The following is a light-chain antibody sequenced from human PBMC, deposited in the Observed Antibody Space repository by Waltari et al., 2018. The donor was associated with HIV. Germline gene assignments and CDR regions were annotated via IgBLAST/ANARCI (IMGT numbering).Light chain of an antibody. Sequence: QLVLTQSPSASASLGASVKFTCTLSSGHSNYDIAWHQQQPEKGPRYLMKLNGDGSHSKGDGIPDRFSGSSSGAERYLTISSLQSEDEADYYCQTWDTGIRVFGGGTKLTVL. CDR1: SGHSNYD. CDR3: QTWDTGIRV. CDR2: LNGDGSH. J-gene: IGLJ3*02. V-gene: IGLV4-69*01.